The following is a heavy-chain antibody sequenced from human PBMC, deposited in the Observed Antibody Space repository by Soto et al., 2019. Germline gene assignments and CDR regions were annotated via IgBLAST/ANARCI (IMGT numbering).Heavy chain of an antibody. V-gene: IGHV4-4*07. D-gene: IGHD2-2*01. CDR2: IYSSRNT. CDR1: GGTISGYY. J-gene: IGHJ5*02. CDR3: ASGQPFPLWFEP. Sequence: SETLSLTCSVSGGTISGYYWTWIRQPSGKGLECIARIYSSRNTKYNPSLQSRVTMSLDTSNNQFSLRLTSVTAADTAVYYCASGQPFPLWFEPWSAGALVTVSA.